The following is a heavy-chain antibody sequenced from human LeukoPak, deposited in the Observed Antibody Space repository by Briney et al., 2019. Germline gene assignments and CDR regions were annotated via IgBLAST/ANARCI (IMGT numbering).Heavy chain of an antibody. J-gene: IGHJ4*02. D-gene: IGHD3-3*02. Sequence: GGSPRLSCAASGFTFSSYSMNWVRQAPGKGLEWVSSISSSSSYIYHADSVKGRFTISRDNAKNSLYLQMNSLRAEDTAVYYCASDSKGYWGQGTLVTVSS. CDR1: GFTFSSYS. CDR3: ASDSKGY. CDR2: ISSSSSYI. V-gene: IGHV3-21*01.